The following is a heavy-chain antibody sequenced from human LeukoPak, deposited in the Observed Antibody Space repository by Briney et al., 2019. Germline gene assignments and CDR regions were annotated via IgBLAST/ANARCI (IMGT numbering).Heavy chain of an antibody. Sequence: PVKVSCKASGGTFSSYAISWVRQAPGQGLEWMGGIIPIFGTANYAQKFQGRVTITADESTSTAYMELRSLRSDDTAVYYCARGLKEWLQVPGWGQGTLVTVSS. CDR2: IIPIFGTA. D-gene: IGHD5-24*01. V-gene: IGHV1-69*13. CDR1: GGTFSSYA. CDR3: ARGLKEWLQVPG. J-gene: IGHJ4*02.